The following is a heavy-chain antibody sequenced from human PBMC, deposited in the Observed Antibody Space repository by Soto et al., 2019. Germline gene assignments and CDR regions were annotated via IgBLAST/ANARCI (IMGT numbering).Heavy chain of an antibody. V-gene: IGHV3-33*01. D-gene: IGHD6-19*01. CDR1: GFTFSSYG. Sequence: ESGGGVVQPGRSLRLSCAASGFTFSSYGMHWVRQAPGKGLEWVAVIWDDGSNKYYADSVKGRFTISRDNSKNTLYLQMNSLRAEDTAVYYCARDRVSSGWIDYWGQGTLVTVSS. CDR3: ARDRVSSGWIDY. CDR2: IWDDGSNK. J-gene: IGHJ4*02.